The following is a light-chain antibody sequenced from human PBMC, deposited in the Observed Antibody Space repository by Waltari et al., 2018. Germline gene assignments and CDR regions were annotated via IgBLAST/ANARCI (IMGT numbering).Light chain of an antibody. Sequence: EIVLTQSPATLSLSPGERATLSCRASQSVSSYLAWYQQKPGQALRLLIYDASNRATGIPARFSGSGSGTDFPLTISSLEPEDFAVYYGQQRSNWPPITFGQGTRLEIK. CDR1: QSVSSY. V-gene: IGKV3-11*01. CDR3: QQRSNWPPIT. CDR2: DAS. J-gene: IGKJ5*01.